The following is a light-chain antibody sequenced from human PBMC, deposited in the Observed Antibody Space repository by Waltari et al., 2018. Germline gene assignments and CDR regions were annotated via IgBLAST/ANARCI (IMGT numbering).Light chain of an antibody. J-gene: IGKJ4*01. Sequence: EIVLTQSPGTVSLSPGEGATLSCRASQRVSSNYLAWYQQKPGQPPRPLIYATSNRATGIPERFSGSGSGTEFTLSISRVEPEDFAVYYCQQYGSSPLTFGGGTKVEIK. CDR1: QRVSSNY. CDR3: QQYGSSPLT. CDR2: ATS. V-gene: IGKV3-20*01.